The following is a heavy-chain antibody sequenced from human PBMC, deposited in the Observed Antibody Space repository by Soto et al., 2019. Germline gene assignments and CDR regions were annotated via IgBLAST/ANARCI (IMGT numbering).Heavy chain of an antibody. J-gene: IGHJ6*02. CDR2: IYSGGST. CDR3: ARGTVSCGGDCYSRDYGMDV. CDR1: GFTVSSNY. Sequence: GGSLRLSCAASGFTVSSNYMSWVRQAPGKGLEWVSVIYSGGSTYCADSVKGRFTISRDNSKNTLYLQMNSLRAEDTAVYYCARGTVSCGGDCYSRDYGMDVWGQGTTVTVSS. V-gene: IGHV3-53*01. D-gene: IGHD2-21*02.